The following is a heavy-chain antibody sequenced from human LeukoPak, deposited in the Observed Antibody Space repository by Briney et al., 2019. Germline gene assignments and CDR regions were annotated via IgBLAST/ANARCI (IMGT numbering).Heavy chain of an antibody. CDR1: GYTFTSYY. V-gene: IGHV1-46*01. CDR3: ARGSYCSSTSCYKDFDY. D-gene: IGHD2-2*02. Sequence: ASVKVSCKASGYTFTSYYMHWVRQAPGQGLEWMGIINPSGGSTSYAQKFQGRVTMTRDTSTSKVYMELSSLRSEDTAVYYCARGSYCSSTSCYKDFDYWGQGTLVTVSS. CDR2: INPSGGST. J-gene: IGHJ4*02.